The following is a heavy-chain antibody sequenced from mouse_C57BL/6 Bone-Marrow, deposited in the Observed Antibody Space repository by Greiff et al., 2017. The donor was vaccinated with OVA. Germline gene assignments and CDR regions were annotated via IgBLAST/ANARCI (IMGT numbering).Heavy chain of an antibody. Sequence: DVMLVESGGDLVKPGGSLKLSCAASGFTFSSYGMSWVRQTPDKRLEWVATISSGGSYTYYPDSVKGRFTISRDKAKNTLYLQMSSLKSEDTAMYYCARQGYYGYDEAWFAYWGQGTLVTVSA. V-gene: IGHV5-6*02. CDR2: ISSGGSYT. CDR3: ARQGYYGYDEAWFAY. CDR1: GFTFSSYG. J-gene: IGHJ3*01. D-gene: IGHD2-2*01.